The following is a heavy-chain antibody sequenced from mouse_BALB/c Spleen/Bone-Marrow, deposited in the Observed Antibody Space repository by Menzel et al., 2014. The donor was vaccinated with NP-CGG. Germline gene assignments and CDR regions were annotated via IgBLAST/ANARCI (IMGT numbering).Heavy chain of an antibody. Sequence: VQLVESGDALVTPGAPVKLSCKASGYTFTSYWMNWVKQRPGRGLEWIGRIDPSDSETHYNQKFKDKATLTVDKSSSTAYIQLSSLTSEDSAVYYCARRGYGYGFAYWGQGILVTGSA. D-gene: IGHD1-2*01. J-gene: IGHJ3*01. CDR1: GYTFTSYW. V-gene: IGHV1-69*02. CDR3: ARRGYGYGFAY. CDR2: IDPSDSET.